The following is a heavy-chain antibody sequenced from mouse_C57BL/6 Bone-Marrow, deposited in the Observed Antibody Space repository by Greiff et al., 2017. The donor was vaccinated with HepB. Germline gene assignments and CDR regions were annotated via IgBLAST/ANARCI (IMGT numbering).Heavy chain of an antibody. V-gene: IGHV2-2*01. CDR1: GFSFTSYG. Sequence: ESGPGLVQPSQSLSITCTVSGFSFTSYGVHWVRQSPGKGLEWLGVIWSGGSTDDNAAFISRLSISKEHSKSQVFFKMTRLQAYDTAIYYCARIGDYYCSSSYWYFDVWGTGTTVTVSS. CDR3: ARIGDYYCSSSYWYFDV. J-gene: IGHJ1*03. CDR2: IWSGGST. D-gene: IGHD1-1*01.